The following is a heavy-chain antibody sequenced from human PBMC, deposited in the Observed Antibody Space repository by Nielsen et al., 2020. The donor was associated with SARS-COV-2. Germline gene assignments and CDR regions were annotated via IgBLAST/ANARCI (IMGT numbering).Heavy chain of an antibody. Sequence: ASVKVSCKASGYTFTGYYMHWVRQAPGQGLEWMGRINPNSGGTNYAQNFQGRVTMTRDTSINTAYMELSRLRSDDTAVYYCASPSRDYGYESSGYYPLGYWGQGTLVTVSS. CDR3: ASPSRDYGYESSGYYPLGY. CDR1: GYTFTGYY. D-gene: IGHD3-22*01. V-gene: IGHV1-2*06. J-gene: IGHJ4*02. CDR2: INPNSGGT.